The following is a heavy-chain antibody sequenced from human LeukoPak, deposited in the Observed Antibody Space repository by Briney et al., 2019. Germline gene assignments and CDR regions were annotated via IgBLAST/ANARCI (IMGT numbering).Heavy chain of an antibody. J-gene: IGHJ6*02. D-gene: IGHD5-12*01. CDR2: ISGSGGST. V-gene: IGHV3-23*01. CDR1: GFTFSSYA. CDR3: AKVSWLQFDYYYGMDV. Sequence: GGSLRLSCAASGFTFSSYAMGWVRQAPGKGLEWVSAISGSGGSTYYADSVKGRFTISRDNSKNTLYLQMNSLRAEDTAVYYCAKVSWLQFDYYYGMDVWGQGTTVTVSS.